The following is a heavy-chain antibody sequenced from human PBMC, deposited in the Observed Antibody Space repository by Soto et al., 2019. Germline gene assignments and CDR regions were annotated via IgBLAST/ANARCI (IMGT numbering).Heavy chain of an antibody. Sequence: QVQLVQSGAGVKKSGASVKVSSKASGYTFTSYNPIWVRQAPGQGLEGMGWISAYNGNTNYAQKLQGRVTMTTDTSTSTAYMELRSLRSDDTAVYYCARGVYDSSGYFPGWFDPWGQGTLVTVSS. CDR3: ARGVYDSSGYFPGWFDP. D-gene: IGHD3-22*01. CDR2: ISAYNGNT. CDR1: GYTFTSYN. J-gene: IGHJ5*02. V-gene: IGHV1-18*01.